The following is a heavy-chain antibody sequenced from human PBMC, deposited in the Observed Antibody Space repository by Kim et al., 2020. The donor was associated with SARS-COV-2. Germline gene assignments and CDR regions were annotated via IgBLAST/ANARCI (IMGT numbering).Heavy chain of an antibody. Sequence: GGSLRLSCAASGFTFSSYSMNSVRHAPGKGLEWGSSISISIRSIYYADSVKGRFTISRDNAKHSLYLQMNSLRAEDTAVYYCARDAYPHYGSGSPFDYWGQGTLVTVSS. CDR1: GFTFSSYS. D-gene: IGHD3-10*01. J-gene: IGHJ4*02. CDR2: ISISIRSI. CDR3: ARDAYPHYGSGSPFDY. V-gene: IGHV3-21*01.